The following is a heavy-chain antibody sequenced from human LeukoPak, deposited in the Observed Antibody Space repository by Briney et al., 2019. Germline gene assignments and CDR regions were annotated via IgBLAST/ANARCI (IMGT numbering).Heavy chain of an antibody. Sequence: ASVKVSCKASGYTFTNYDINWVRQATGQGLEWMGWMNPKSGNTGYAQKFQGRVTITRNTSISTAYMELSSLRSEDTAVYYCARGRRVGAKLPDYWGQGTLVTVSS. CDR3: ARGRRVGAKLPDY. CDR1: GYTFTNYD. D-gene: IGHD1-26*01. CDR2: MNPKSGNT. V-gene: IGHV1-8*03. J-gene: IGHJ4*02.